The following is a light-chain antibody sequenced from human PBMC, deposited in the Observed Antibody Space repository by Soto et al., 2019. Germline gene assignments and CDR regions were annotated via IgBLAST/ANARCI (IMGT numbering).Light chain of an antibody. J-gene: IGKJ1*01. CDR1: QSVSNN. CDR2: DAS. CDR3: QQYNNWPPWT. V-gene: IGKV3-15*01. Sequence: ILMTQSPATLSVSPGERATLSCRASQSVSNNLAWYQQKPGQAPRLLIYDASTRATGIPARFSGSGSGTESTLTISGLQSEDFAVYYCQQYNNWPPWTFAKGPRWKSN.